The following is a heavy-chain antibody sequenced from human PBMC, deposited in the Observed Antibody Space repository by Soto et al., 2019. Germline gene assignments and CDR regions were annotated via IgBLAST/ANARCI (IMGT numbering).Heavy chain of an antibody. V-gene: IGHV4-39*01. CDR1: GGSISSSGYY. J-gene: IGHJ4*02. CDR3: ARHLRGGGSCCYLFDY. Sequence: SEPLSLTCTVPGGSISSSGYYWGWIRQPPGKGLEWIGSIYYSGTTYYNPSLKSRVTISVDTSKNQFSLKLISVTAADTAVYYCARHLRGGGSCCYLFDYWGQGTLVTVSS. CDR2: IYYSGTT. D-gene: IGHD2-15*01.